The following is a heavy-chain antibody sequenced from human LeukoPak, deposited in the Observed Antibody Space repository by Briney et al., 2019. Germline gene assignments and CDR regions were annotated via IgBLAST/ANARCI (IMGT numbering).Heavy chain of an antibody. Sequence: GGSLRLSCAASKFTSSNYAMHWVRQAPGKGLDWVAVISFDGSNIYYADSVRGRFTISRDNSKNTLYLQMNSLRTEDTAVYYCARDKMQLWSGDYYYGMDVWGQGTTVTVSS. D-gene: IGHD5-18*01. CDR1: KFTSSNYA. V-gene: IGHV3-30-3*01. CDR2: ISFDGSNI. CDR3: ARDKMQLWSGDYYYGMDV. J-gene: IGHJ6*02.